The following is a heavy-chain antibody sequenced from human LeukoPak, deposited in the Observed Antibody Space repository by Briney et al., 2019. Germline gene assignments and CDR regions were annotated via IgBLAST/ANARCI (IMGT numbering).Heavy chain of an antibody. J-gene: IGHJ4*02. CDR2: LHYSGTT. Sequence: SETLSLTCTVSGGSISSNHYYWAWIRQPPGKGLEWIGSLHYSGTTYYNPSLKSRVTILVDTSKNQFSLKLSSVTAADTAVYYCARQKPSTFRQYGRGRPLDSWGQGTLVTVSS. D-gene: IGHD4-11*01. CDR1: GGSISSNHYY. V-gene: IGHV4-39*01. CDR3: ARQKPSTFRQYGRGRPLDS.